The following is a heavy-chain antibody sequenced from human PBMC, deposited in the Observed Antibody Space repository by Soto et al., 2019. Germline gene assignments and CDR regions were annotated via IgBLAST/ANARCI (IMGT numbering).Heavy chain of an antibody. V-gene: IGHV1-18*01. J-gene: IGHJ6*02. Sequence: GASVKVSCKASGYTFTSYGISWVRQAPGQGLEWMGWISAYNGNTNYAQKLQGRVTMTTDTSTSTAYMELRSLRSDDTAVYYCARDGNFDWLSYYYYYYGMDVWGQGTTVTVSS. CDR3: ARDGNFDWLSYYYYYYGMDV. CDR2: ISAYNGNT. CDR1: GYTFTSYG. D-gene: IGHD3-9*01.